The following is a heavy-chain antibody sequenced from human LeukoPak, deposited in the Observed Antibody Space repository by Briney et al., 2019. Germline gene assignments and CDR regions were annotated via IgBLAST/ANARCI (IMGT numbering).Heavy chain of an antibody. V-gene: IGHV3-15*01. J-gene: IGHJ4*02. CDR2: IKSKTDGGTT. CDR1: GFAFSSYW. CDR3: TTGSIAVAGTLDFDY. D-gene: IGHD6-19*01. Sequence: GGSLRLSCEASGFAFSSYWASWVRQAPGKGLEWVGRIKSKTDGGTTDYAAPVKGRFTISRDDSKNTLYLQMNSLKTEDTAVYYCTTGSIAVAGTLDFDYWGQGTLVTVSS.